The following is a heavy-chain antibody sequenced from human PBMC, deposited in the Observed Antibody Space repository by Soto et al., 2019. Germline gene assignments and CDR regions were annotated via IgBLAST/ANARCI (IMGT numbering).Heavy chain of an antibody. D-gene: IGHD2-2*01. CDR3: TRGFCNSSSCYANWCDP. CDR1: GFAVGSNY. Sequence: EVQLVESGGGLVRPGGSVRLSCAASGFAVGSNYMSWVRQAPGKGLEWVSLLYIGGGTHYADSVKGRFTISRDNSKNTLYLQMNSLRAEDAAVYHCTRGFCNSSSCYANWCDPWGQGTLVTVSS. CDR2: LYIGGGT. J-gene: IGHJ5*02. V-gene: IGHV3-66*01.